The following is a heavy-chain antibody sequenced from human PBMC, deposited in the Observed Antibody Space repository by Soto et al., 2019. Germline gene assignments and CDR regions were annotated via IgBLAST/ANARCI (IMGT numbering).Heavy chain of an antibody. Sequence: GSLRLSCAASGFTFSSYAMHWVRQAPGKGLEYVSAISSNGGTTYYANSVKDRFTISRDNSKNSLYLQMGSLRAEDTAVYYCASPAGGDGSGSYYPLYWGQGTLVTVSS. CDR1: GFTFSSYA. CDR3: ASPAGGDGSGSYYPLY. D-gene: IGHD3-10*01. J-gene: IGHJ4*02. V-gene: IGHV3-64*01. CDR2: ISSNGGTT.